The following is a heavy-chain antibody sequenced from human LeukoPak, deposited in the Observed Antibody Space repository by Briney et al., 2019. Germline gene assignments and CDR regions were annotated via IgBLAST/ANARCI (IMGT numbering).Heavy chain of an antibody. D-gene: IGHD1-1*01. CDR1: GFAVSSTH. V-gene: IGHV3-53*01. CDR2: IYSGGST. J-gene: IGHJ4*02. CDR3: ARLPGGRQLN. Sequence: GGSLRLSCAASGFAVSSTHMSWVRQAPGKGLDWVSVIYSGGSTYYADSVKGRFTISRDNSKNMVYLQMNSLRAEDTAVYYCARLPGGRQLNWGQGTLVTVSS.